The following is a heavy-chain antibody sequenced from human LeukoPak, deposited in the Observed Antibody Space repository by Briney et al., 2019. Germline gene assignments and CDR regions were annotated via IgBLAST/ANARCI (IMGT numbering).Heavy chain of an antibody. J-gene: IGHJ3*02. D-gene: IGHD1-20*01. CDR1: GFTFTNNF. V-gene: IGHV3-7*01. CDR2: IKQDGSEK. CDR3: ARAPYSYDWNPHSVFDI. Sequence: GGSLRLSCAASGFTFTNNFMSWVRQAPGKGLEWVANIKQDGSEKYYVDSVKGRFTISRDNTKNSLYLEMNSLRAEDTAVFYCARAPYSYDWNPHSVFDIWGQGTMLTVSS.